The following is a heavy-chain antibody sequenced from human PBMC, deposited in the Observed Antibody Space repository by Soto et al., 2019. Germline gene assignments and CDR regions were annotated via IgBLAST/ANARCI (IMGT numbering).Heavy chain of an antibody. Sequence: QVQLQESGPGLVKPSGTLSLTCAVSGESISSSNWWSWFRQAPGKGLEWIGEIYHSGATTYNPSLSSRATISVGPSKNHFSLKLTSVTAADTAVYFCARDLGTGTDFWGRGTLVTVAS. D-gene: IGHD1-1*01. CDR2: IYHSGAT. J-gene: IGHJ4*02. V-gene: IGHV4-4*02. CDR1: GESISSSNW. CDR3: ARDLGTGTDF.